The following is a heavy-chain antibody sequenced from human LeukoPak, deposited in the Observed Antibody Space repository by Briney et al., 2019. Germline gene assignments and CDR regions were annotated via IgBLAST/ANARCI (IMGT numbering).Heavy chain of an antibody. CDR2: ISGSGGST. Sequence: PGGSLRLSCAASGFTFSSYAMSWVRQAPGKGLEWVSAISGSGGSTYYADSVKGRFTISRDNSKNTLYLQMNSLRAEDTAVYYCAKGRPSLIAAAVEGGYYFDYWGQGTLVTVSS. D-gene: IGHD6-13*01. CDR3: AKGRPSLIAAAVEGGYYFDY. V-gene: IGHV3-23*01. CDR1: GFTFSSYA. J-gene: IGHJ4*02.